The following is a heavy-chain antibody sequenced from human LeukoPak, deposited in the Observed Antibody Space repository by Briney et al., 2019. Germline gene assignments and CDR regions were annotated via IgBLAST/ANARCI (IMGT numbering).Heavy chain of an antibody. Sequence: GGSLRLSCAASGFTFSSYAMSWVRQAPGKGLGWVSAISGSGGSTYYADSVKGRFTISRDNSKNTLYLQMNSLRAEDTAVYYCAKQHRYYDFWSGYYGQTDYYYGMDVWGQGTTVTVSS. V-gene: IGHV3-23*01. J-gene: IGHJ6*02. D-gene: IGHD3-3*01. CDR1: GFTFSSYA. CDR2: ISGSGGST. CDR3: AKQHRYYDFWSGYYGQTDYYYGMDV.